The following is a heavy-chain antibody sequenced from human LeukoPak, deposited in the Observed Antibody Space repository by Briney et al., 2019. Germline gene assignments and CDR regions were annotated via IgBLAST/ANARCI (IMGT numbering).Heavy chain of an antibody. CDR2: INIDGSST. D-gene: IGHD3-16*01. V-gene: IGHV3-74*01. J-gene: IGHJ4*02. CDR1: GGSISSSNYY. Sequence: ETLSLTCTVSGGSISSSNYYWGWIRQPPGKGLVWVSRINIDGSSTSYADSVKGRFPILRDNAKNTVYLQMNSLRAEDTAVYYCAKAGIYDYVWGSYLVDWGQGILVTVSS. CDR3: AKAGIYDYVWGSYLVD.